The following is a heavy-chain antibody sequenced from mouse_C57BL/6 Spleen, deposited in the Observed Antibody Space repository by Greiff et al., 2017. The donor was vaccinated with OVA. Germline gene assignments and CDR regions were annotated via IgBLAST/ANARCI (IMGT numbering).Heavy chain of an antibody. V-gene: IGHV14-1*01. CDR3: TTFDGYYERVFDY. J-gene: IGHJ2*01. Sequence: EVMLVESGAELVRPGASVKLSCTASGFNIKDYYMHWVKQRPEQGLEWIGRIAHEDGDTEYAPKFQGKATMTADTSSNTAYLQLSSLTSEDTAVYYCTTFDGYYERVFDYWGQGTTLTVSS. D-gene: IGHD2-3*01. CDR1: GFNIKDYY. CDR2: IAHEDGDT.